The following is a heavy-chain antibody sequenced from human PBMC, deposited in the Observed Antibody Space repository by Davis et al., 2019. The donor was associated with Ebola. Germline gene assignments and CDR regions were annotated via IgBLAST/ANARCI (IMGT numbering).Heavy chain of an antibody. CDR3: ARVFTMIVVVSPFDY. D-gene: IGHD3-22*01. CDR1: GFTFSSYA. Sequence: PGGSLRLSCAASGFTFSSYAMSWVRQAPGKGLEWVSAISGSGGSTYYADSVKGRFTISRDNSKNTLYLQMNSLRAEDTAVYYCARVFTMIVVVSPFDYWGQGTLVTVSS. CDR2: ISGSGGST. V-gene: IGHV3-23*01. J-gene: IGHJ4*02.